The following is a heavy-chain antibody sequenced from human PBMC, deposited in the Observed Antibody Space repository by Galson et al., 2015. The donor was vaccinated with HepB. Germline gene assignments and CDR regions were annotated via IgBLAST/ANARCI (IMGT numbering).Heavy chain of an antibody. V-gene: IGHV3-9*01. CDR1: GFTFGDYA. CDR2: ITWNSGNI. CDR3: AKDIVRFGGLWDGFVV. J-gene: IGHJ3*01. Sequence: SLRLSCATSGFTFGDYAMHWVRQAPGKGLEWVSGITWNSGNIGYAESVKGRFTISRDNGKKSLYLQMNSLRIEDTALYYCAKDIVRFGGLWDGFVVWGQGTMVTVSS. D-gene: IGHD3-10*01.